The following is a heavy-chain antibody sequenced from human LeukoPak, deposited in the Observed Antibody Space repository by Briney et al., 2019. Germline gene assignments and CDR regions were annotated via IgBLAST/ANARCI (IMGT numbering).Heavy chain of an antibody. J-gene: IGHJ6*02. D-gene: IGHD3-10*01. CDR1: GFTFSSYW. CDR2: IKQDGSEK. V-gene: IGHV3-7*01. CDR3: ARDTMVRGVIILYYYYGMDV. Sequence: PGGSLRLSCAASGFTFSSYWMSWVRQAPGKGLEWVANIKQDGSEKYYVDSVKGRFTISRDNAKNSLYLQMNSLRAEDTAVYYCARDTMVRGVIILYYYYGMDVWGQGTTVTVSS.